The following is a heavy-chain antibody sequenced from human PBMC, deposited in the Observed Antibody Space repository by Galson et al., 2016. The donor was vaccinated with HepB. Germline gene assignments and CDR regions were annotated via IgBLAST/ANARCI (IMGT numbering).Heavy chain of an antibody. V-gene: IGHV4-59*11. CDR2: ISLRGSGST. J-gene: IGHJ3*02. Sequence: LSLTCTVSGGSISGHYWSWIRQPPGKGLEWIGFISLRGSGSTSYNPSLKSRVTISGDTSKNQISLRLRPVIAADTAVYYCASHDYWNDNHDPFDIWGQGTRVTVSS. CDR3: ASHDYWNDNHDPFDI. CDR1: GGSISGHY. D-gene: IGHD3/OR15-3a*01.